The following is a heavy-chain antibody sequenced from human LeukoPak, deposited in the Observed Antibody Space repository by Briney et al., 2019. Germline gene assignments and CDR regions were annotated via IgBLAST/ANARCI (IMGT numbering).Heavy chain of an antibody. D-gene: IGHD3-10*01. Sequence: SGGSLRLSCSASGFTFSSYAMHWVRRAPGKGLEWVAVISYDGSNKYYADSVKGRFTISRDNSKNTLYLQMNSLRAEDTAVYYCARELLWFGGFDYWGQGTLVTVSS. CDR2: ISYDGSNK. CDR1: GFTFSSYA. V-gene: IGHV3-30-3*01. CDR3: ARELLWFGGFDY. J-gene: IGHJ4*02.